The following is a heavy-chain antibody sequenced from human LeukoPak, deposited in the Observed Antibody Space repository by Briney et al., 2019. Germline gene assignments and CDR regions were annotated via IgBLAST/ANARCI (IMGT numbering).Heavy chain of an antibody. CDR3: ARAVTGADS. J-gene: IGHJ4*02. D-gene: IGHD6-19*01. CDR1: GFTFSTYS. V-gene: IGHV3-48*02. Sequence: GGSLRLSCAASGFTFSTYSMNWVRQAPGKGLEWVAYISSSGTTIYYADSVKGRFTISRDNAKNSVFLQMNSLRDEKTAVYYCARAVTGADSWGEGTLVTVSS. CDR2: ISSSGTTI.